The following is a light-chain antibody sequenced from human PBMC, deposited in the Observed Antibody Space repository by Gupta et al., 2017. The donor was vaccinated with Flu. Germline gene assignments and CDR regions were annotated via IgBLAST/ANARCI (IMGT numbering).Light chain of an antibody. J-gene: IGKJ3*01. CDR1: QSVSRYY. V-gene: IGKV3-20*01. Sequence: EVVLSQSPGTMSFSLGERATLSCRASQSVSRYYLSWYQQKPGQAPRLLIYATYSRATGIPDRCSGRCCATDSTLTISRLEPEDFGVYYCQNYDYSPFTFGPGTKVDI. CDR3: QNYDYSPFT. CDR2: ATY.